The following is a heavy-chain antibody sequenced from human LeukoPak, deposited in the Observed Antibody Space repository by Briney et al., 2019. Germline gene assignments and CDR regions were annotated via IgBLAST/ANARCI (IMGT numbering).Heavy chain of an antibody. V-gene: IGHV1-2*06. CDR1: GYTFTGSY. J-gene: IGHJ4*02. D-gene: IGHD3-10*01. CDR2: IDPNGGGT. CDR3: ARELWFDY. Sequence: HRASVKVSYKASGYTFTGSYMHWVRQAPGQGLEWMGRIDPNGGGTNYAQKFQGRVTMTRDTSISTAYMELSRLRSDDTAVYYCARELWFDYWGQGTLVTVSS.